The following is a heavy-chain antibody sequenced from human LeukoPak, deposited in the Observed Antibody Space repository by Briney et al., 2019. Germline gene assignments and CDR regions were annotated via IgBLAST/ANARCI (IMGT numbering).Heavy chain of an antibody. CDR2: VYYSGST. D-gene: IGHD6-6*01. CDR3: ARVHESIDY. J-gene: IGHJ4*02. V-gene: IGHV4-59*01. CDR1: GGSISDYY. Sequence: SETLSLTCTVSGGSISDYYWSWIRQPPGKGLEWIGYVYYSGSTSYNPSLKSRVTISVDTSKNQFSLKLSSVTAADTAVYYCARVHESIDYWGQGTLVTVSS.